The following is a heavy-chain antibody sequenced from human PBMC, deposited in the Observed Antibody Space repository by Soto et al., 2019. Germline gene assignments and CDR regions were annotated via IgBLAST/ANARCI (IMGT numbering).Heavy chain of an antibody. CDR1: GGSISSSSYY. J-gene: IGHJ4*02. Sequence: ETLSLTCTVSGGSISSSSYYWGWIRQAPGKGLEWVANIKQDGSEKYYVDSVKGRFTISRDNAKNSLYLQMNSLRVEDTAVYYCAGSGSAGYWGQGTLVTVSS. CDR2: IKQDGSEK. CDR3: AGSGSAGY. D-gene: IGHD6-13*01. V-gene: IGHV3-7*01.